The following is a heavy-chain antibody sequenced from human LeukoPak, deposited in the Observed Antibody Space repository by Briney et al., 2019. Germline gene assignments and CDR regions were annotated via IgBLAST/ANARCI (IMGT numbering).Heavy chain of an antibody. Sequence: PGGSLRLSCAASGFTFSSYSMNWVRQAPGKGLEWVSSISSSSSYIYYADSVKGRFTISRDNAKNPLYLQMNSLRAEDTAVYYCAPDYSNYARWFDPWGQGTLVTVSS. CDR3: APDYSNYARWFDP. J-gene: IGHJ5*02. CDR2: ISSSSSYI. V-gene: IGHV3-21*01. CDR1: GFTFSSYS. D-gene: IGHD4-11*01.